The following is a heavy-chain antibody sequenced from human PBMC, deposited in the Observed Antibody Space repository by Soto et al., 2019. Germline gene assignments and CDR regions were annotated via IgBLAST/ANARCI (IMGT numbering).Heavy chain of an antibody. D-gene: IGHD3-22*01. CDR3: AKDDSSGYSPKAFDI. J-gene: IGHJ3*02. V-gene: IGHV3-23*01. CDR1: GFTFSSYA. Sequence: GGSLRLSCAASGFTFSSYAMSWVRQAPGKGLEWVSAISGSGGSTYYADSVRGRFTISRDNSKNTLYLQMNSLRAEDTAVYYCAKDDSSGYSPKAFDIWGQGTMVTVSS. CDR2: ISGSGGST.